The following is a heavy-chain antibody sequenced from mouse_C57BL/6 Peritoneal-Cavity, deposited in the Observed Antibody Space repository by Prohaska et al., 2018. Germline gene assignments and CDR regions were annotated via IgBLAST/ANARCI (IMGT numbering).Heavy chain of an antibody. V-gene: IGHV3-6*01. D-gene: IGHD2-3*01. CDR3: ARGTIYDGYYHFAY. J-gene: IGHJ3*01. CDR2: ISYYGSN. CDR1: GYSITSGYY. Sequence: PSQSLSLTCSVTGYSITSGYYWNWIRQFPGNTLEWMVCISYYGSNNYNPSLKNRISITRDTSKNQFFLKLNSVTTEDTATYFCARGTIYDGYYHFAYWGQGTLVTVSA.